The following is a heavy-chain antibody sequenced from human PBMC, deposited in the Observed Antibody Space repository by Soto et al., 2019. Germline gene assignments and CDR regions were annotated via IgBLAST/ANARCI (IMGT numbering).Heavy chain of an antibody. J-gene: IGHJ3*02. CDR1: GYSFTSYW. V-gene: IGHV5-51*01. Sequence: GESLKISCKGSGYSFTSYWIGWVRQMPGKGLEWMGIIYPGDSDTRYSPSFQGQVTISADKSISTAYLQWSSLKASDTAMYYYARHLRGGSCYDAFDIWGQGTMVTVSS. CDR3: ARHLRGGSCYDAFDI. D-gene: IGHD2-15*01. CDR2: IYPGDSDT.